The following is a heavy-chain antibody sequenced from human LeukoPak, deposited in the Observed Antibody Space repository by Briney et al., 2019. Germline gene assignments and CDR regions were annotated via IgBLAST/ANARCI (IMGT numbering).Heavy chain of an antibody. CDR1: GFTFSSYG. Sequence: PGGSLRLSCAASGFTFSSYGMNWVRQAPGKGLEWVSYISSSSSTIYYADSVKGRFTISRDNAKNSLYLQMNSLRDEDTAVYYCARGRSRSLNWFDPWGQGTLVTVSS. CDR3: ARGRSRSLNWFDP. D-gene: IGHD2-15*01. CDR2: ISSSSSTI. J-gene: IGHJ5*02. V-gene: IGHV3-48*02.